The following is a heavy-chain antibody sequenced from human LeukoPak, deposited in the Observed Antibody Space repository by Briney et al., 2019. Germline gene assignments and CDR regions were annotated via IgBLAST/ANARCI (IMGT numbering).Heavy chain of an antibody. V-gene: IGHV3-9*01. CDR3: AKSQFQYGENVDY. Sequence: GGSLRLSCAASGFTFDDYAMHWVRQAPGKGLEWVSGISWNSGSIGYADSVKGRFTISRDNAENSLYLQMNSLRAEDTALYYCAKSQFQYGENVDYWGQGTLVTVSS. CDR1: GFTFDDYA. J-gene: IGHJ4*02. D-gene: IGHD7-27*01. CDR2: ISWNSGSI.